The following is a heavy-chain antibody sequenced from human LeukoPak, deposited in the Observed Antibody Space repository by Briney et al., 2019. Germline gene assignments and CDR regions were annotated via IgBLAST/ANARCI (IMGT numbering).Heavy chain of an antibody. CDR1: GFTFSNYA. Sequence: GGSLRLSCAASGFTFSNYAMTWVRQAPGKGLEWVSTITGSGNDAYYADSVKGRFTISRDNYKNMLYLQMNSLRAEDTAVYYCAKGATGLRIVGDDWGQGTLVTVSS. V-gene: IGHV3-23*01. D-gene: IGHD2-15*01. J-gene: IGHJ4*02. CDR2: ITGSGNDA. CDR3: AKGATGLRIVGDD.